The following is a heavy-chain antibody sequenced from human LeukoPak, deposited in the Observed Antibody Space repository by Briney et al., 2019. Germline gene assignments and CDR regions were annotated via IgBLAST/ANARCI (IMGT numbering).Heavy chain of an antibody. V-gene: IGHV1-18*01. D-gene: IGHD3-10*01. Sequence: GASVKVSCKASGYTFTSYGISWVRQAPGQGLEWMGWISAYNGNTNYAQKLQGRVTMTTDTSTSAAYMELRSLRSDDTAVYYCARGILLWFGELFPDRWWFDPWGQGTLVTVSS. CDR2: ISAYNGNT. CDR1: GYTFTSYG. CDR3: ARGILLWFGELFPDRWWFDP. J-gene: IGHJ5*02.